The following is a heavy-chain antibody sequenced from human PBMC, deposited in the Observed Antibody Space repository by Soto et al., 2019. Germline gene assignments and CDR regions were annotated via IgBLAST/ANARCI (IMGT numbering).Heavy chain of an antibody. CDR1: GFTFSSYA. Sequence: GGSLRLSCAASGFTFSSYAMSWVRQAPGKGLEWVSAISGSGGSTYYADSVKGRFTISRDNSKNTLYLQMNSLRAEDTAVYYCAKDRLGDIVATLRGLYSAVWGQGTTVTVSS. CDR2: ISGSGGST. D-gene: IGHD5-12*01. J-gene: IGHJ6*02. V-gene: IGHV3-23*01. CDR3: AKDRLGDIVATLRGLYSAV.